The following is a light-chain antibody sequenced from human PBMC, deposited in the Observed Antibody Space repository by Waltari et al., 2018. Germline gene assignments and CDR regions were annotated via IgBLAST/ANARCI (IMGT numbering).Light chain of an antibody. CDR3: QQYSTQPMT. CDR2: KAS. Sequence: DIQMTQSPSTLSASVGDRVTITCRASQSISSWLAWYQQKPGKAPKLLISKASTLESGVPSRCSGSGSGTEMTLTISSLQPDDFAIYYCQQYSTQPMTFGQGTRLENK. V-gene: IGKV1-5*03. J-gene: IGKJ5*01. CDR1: QSISSW.